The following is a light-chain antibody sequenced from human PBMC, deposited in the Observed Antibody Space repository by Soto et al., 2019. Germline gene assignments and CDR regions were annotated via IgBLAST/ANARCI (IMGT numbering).Light chain of an antibody. V-gene: IGKV1-39*01. Sequence: DIQMTQSPSSLSASVGDRVTITCRASQNINTFLNWYQHKPGRAPKLLIYAASTLQSGVPSRFSGSRSGTDFTLTISCLQHEDFATYFCQQSFNTVTFGGGTKVDIK. CDR1: QNINTF. J-gene: IGKJ4*01. CDR3: QQSFNTVT. CDR2: AAS.